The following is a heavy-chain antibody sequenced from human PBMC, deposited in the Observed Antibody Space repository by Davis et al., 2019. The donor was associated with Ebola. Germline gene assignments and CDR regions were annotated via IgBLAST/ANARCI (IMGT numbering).Heavy chain of an antibody. D-gene: IGHD3-22*01. J-gene: IGHJ3*02. Sequence: MPSETLSLTCTVSGDSISNYYWSWIRQSPGKGLEWIAYIYYTGSTNYNPSLTSRVTISVDTSKNQFSLKLSSVTAADTAVYYCARRGYYYDSGGYYGSGAFDIWGQGTMVTVSS. V-gene: IGHV4-59*08. CDR1: GDSISNYY. CDR2: IYYTGST. CDR3: ARRGYYYDSGGYYGSGAFDI.